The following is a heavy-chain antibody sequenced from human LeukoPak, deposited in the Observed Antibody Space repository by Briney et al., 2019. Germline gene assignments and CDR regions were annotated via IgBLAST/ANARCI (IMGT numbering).Heavy chain of an antibody. CDR2: ISGSGGST. CDR1: GFTFSSYA. V-gene: IGHV3-23*01. CDR3: AKDGPGYNWNYGAFDI. D-gene: IGHD1-7*01. Sequence: PGGSLRLSCAASGFTFSSYAMSWVRQAPGKGLDWVSAISGSGGSTYYADSVKGRFTISRDNSKNTLCLQMNSLRAEDTAVYYCAKDGPGYNWNYGAFDIWGQGTMVTVSS. J-gene: IGHJ3*02.